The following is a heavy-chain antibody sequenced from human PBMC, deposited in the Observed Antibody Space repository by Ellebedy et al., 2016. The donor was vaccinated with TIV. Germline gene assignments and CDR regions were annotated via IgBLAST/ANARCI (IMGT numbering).Heavy chain of an antibody. D-gene: IGHD3-22*01. CDR2: ISYSGRT. CDR1: GGSISPYY. J-gene: IGHJ4*02. CDR3: ARFKSSGYSPTSYFDY. V-gene: IGHV4-59*12. Sequence: MPSETLSLTCTVSGGSISPYYWSWIRQPPGKGLEWIGYISYSGRTNYNPSLKSRVTISVDTSKNQFSLKLSSVTAADTAVYYCARFKSSGYSPTSYFDYWGQGTLVTVSS.